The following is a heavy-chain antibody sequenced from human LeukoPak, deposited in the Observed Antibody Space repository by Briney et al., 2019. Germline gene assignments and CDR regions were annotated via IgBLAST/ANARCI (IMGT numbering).Heavy chain of an antibody. D-gene: IGHD4-23*01. Sequence: PGGSLRLSCAAFGFTFSSYGMSWVRQAPGKGLEWVSAISGSGGSTYYADSVKGRFTISRDNSKNTLYLQMNSLRAEDTAVYYCARDLELRWAFAYWGQGTLVTVSS. CDR3: ARDLELRWAFAY. J-gene: IGHJ4*02. CDR1: GFTFSSYG. V-gene: IGHV3-23*01. CDR2: ISGSGGST.